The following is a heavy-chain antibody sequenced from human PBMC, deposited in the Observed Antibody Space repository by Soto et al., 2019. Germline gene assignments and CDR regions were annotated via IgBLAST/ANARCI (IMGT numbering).Heavy chain of an antibody. CDR2: ISYSGST. CDR1: GGSISSYY. D-gene: IGHD3-10*01. Sequence: QVQLQESGPGLVKPSETLSLTCTVSGGSISSYYWSWIRQPPRKGLEWIGYISYSGSTNYSPSLKSRVTISVDTSKNQFSLKLSSVTAADTAVYYCARIDYYASGVHDYWGQGTLVTVSS. CDR3: ARIDYYASGVHDY. J-gene: IGHJ4*02. V-gene: IGHV4-59*08.